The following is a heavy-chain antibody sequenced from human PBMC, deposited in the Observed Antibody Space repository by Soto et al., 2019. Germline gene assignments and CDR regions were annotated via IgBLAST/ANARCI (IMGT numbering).Heavy chain of an antibody. CDR3: AKDTGNYYSGMDV. CDR2: ISWNSGSI. J-gene: IGHJ6*02. V-gene: IGHV3-9*01. Sequence: PGGSLRLSCAASGFTFDDYAMHWVRQAPGKGLEWVSGISWNSGSIGYADSVKGRFTISRDNAKNSLYLQMNSLRAEDTALYYCAKDTGNYYSGMDVWGQGTTVTVSS. CDR1: GFTFDDYA.